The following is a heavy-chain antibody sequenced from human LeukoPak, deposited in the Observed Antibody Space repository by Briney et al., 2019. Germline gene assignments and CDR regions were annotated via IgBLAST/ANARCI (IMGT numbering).Heavy chain of an antibody. Sequence: GGSLRLSCAASGFIVSSNYMSWVRQAPGKGLEWVSVIYSGGSTNYADSVKGRFTISRDNSKNTLYLQMNSLRAEDTAVYYCARGRSSGWYEFVGQFDYWGQGTLVTVSS. J-gene: IGHJ4*02. CDR2: IYSGGST. V-gene: IGHV3-66*01. CDR3: ARGRSSGWYEFVGQFDY. D-gene: IGHD6-19*01. CDR1: GFIVSSNY.